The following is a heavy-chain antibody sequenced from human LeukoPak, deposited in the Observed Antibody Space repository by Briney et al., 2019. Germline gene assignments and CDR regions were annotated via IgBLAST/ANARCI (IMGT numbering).Heavy chain of an antibody. CDR1: GHTCNGYG. Sequence: ASVKVSCKTSGHTCNGYGIRWVRQAPGQGLEWMGWISAYNGNTNYAQKLQGRVTMTTDTSTSTAYMELRSLRSDDTAVYYCARVDIVATTSGEYYYYGMDVWGQGTTVTVSS. V-gene: IGHV1-18*01. CDR2: ISAYNGNT. CDR3: ARVDIVATTSGEYYYYGMDV. J-gene: IGHJ6*02. D-gene: IGHD5-12*01.